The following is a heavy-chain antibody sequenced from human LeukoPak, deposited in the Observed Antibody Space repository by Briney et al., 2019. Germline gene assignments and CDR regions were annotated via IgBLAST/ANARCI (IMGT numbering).Heavy chain of an antibody. D-gene: IGHD4-17*01. V-gene: IGHV4-34*01. CDR1: GGSFSGYY. CDR2: INHSGST. Sequence: PSETLFLTCAVYGGSFSGYYWSWIRQPPGKGLEWIGEINHSGSTNYNPSLKSRVTISVDTSKNQFSLKLSSVTAADTAVYYCARGRRSTVTSRVGWFDPWGQGTLVTVSS. CDR3: ARGRRSTVTSRVGWFDP. J-gene: IGHJ5*02.